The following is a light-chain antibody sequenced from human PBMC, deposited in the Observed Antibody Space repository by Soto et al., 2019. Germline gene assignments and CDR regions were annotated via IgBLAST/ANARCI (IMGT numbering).Light chain of an antibody. CDR2: DVS. V-gene: IGLV2-14*03. Sequence: QSALTQPASVSGSPGQSITISCTGTSSDIGAYDYVSWYQQHAGGVPELLIYDVSSRPSGVSSRFSGSKSGNTASLTISGLQADDESDYYCSSFADSSARDYVFGGGTKLTVL. J-gene: IGLJ1*01. CDR1: SSDIGAYDY. CDR3: SSFADSSARDYV.